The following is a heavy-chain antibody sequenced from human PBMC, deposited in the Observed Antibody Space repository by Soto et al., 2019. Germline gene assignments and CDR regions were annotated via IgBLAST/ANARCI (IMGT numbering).Heavy chain of an antibody. CDR1: GGSFSGYY. D-gene: IGHD1-26*01. V-gene: IGHV4-34*01. CDR3: ARGGATPPPTYVYGMDV. Sequence: SETLSLTCAVYGGSFSGYYWSWIRQPPGKGLEWIGEINHSGSTNYNPSLRSRVTISVDTSKNQFSLKLSSVTAADTAVYYCARGGATPPPTYVYGMDVWGQGTTVTVSS. J-gene: IGHJ6*02. CDR2: INHSGST.